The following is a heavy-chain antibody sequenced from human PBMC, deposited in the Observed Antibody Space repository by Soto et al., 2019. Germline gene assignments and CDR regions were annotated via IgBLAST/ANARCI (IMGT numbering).Heavy chain of an antibody. V-gene: IGHV1-46*01. J-gene: IGHJ4*02. CDR3: ARLITGTFDY. D-gene: IGHD1-20*01. CDR1: GYPFPSDY. Sequence: ASVKVSCKASGYPFPSDYIHWVRQAPGQGLEWMGIINPSGGSTSYAQKFQGRVTMTRDTSTSTVYMELSSLRSEDTAVYYCARLITGTFDYWGQGTMVNVS. CDR2: INPSGGST.